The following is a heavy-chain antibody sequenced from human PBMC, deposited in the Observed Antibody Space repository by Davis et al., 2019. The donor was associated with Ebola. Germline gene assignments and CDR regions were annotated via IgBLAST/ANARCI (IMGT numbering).Heavy chain of an antibody. V-gene: IGHV3-30-3*01. CDR2: ISYDGSNK. J-gene: IGHJ4*02. Sequence: GGSLRLSCAASGFTFSSYAMHWVRQAPGKGLEWVAVISYDGSNKYYADSVKGRFTISRDNSKNTLYLQMNSLRAEDTAVYYCASSVYDILTGYYGYWGQGTLVTVSS. D-gene: IGHD3-9*01. CDR1: GFTFSSYA. CDR3: ASSVYDILTGYYGY.